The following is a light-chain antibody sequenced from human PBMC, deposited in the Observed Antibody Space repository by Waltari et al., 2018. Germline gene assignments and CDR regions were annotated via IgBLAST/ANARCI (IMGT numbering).Light chain of an antibody. Sequence: QSALTQPASVSGSPGQSLTISCTGTSSDVGGYNYVSWYQQHPGKAPKLMIYAVSKRPSGVSNRFSGSKSGNTASLTISGLQAEDEADYYCSSYTSSSTLGVFGGGTKLTVL. CDR3: SSYTSSSTLGV. CDR1: SSDVGGYNY. J-gene: IGLJ2*01. CDR2: AVS. V-gene: IGLV2-14*01.